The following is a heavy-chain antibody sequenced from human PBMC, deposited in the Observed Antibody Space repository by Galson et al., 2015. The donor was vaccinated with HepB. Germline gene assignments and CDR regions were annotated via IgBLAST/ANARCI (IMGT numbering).Heavy chain of an antibody. J-gene: IGHJ4*02. D-gene: IGHD4-17*01. CDR2: ISVYNGNT. V-gene: IGHV1-18*01. CDR1: GYTFTSYS. CDR3: AREMGDPDYGGYGKYYLDN. Sequence: SVKVSCKASGYTFTSYSINWVRQAPGQGLEWMGWISVYNGNTNYAQKLQDRVTMTTDTSTTTAYMELRSLRSDDTAVYYCAREMGDPDYGGYGKYYLDNWGQGTLVTVSS.